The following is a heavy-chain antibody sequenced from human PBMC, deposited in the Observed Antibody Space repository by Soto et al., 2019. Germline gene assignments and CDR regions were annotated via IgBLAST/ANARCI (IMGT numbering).Heavy chain of an antibody. D-gene: IGHD3-3*01. V-gene: IGHV3-48*01. CDR2: ISSSSSRI. J-gene: IGHJ5*02. Sequence: GGSLRLSCAASGFTFSSYSMNWVRKAPGKGLEWVSYISSSSSRIYYADSVKGRFTISRDNSKNSLYLQMNSLRAEDTAVYYCARVRAQEWRDKNNWFDPWGQGTLVTVSS. CDR3: ARVRAQEWRDKNNWFDP. CDR1: GFTFSSYS.